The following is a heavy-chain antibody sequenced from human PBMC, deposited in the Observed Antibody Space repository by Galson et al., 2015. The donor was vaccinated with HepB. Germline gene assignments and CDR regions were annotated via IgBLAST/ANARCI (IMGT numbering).Heavy chain of an antibody. J-gene: IGHJ4*02. CDR2: ISFGGSNI. D-gene: IGHD2-2*01. CDR3: TTVWHCSSISCYHSDN. Sequence: SLRLSCAASGFSFNSSSMHWVRQAPGRGLDWVASISFGGSNIYYADSVKGRFTISRDNSKNRLYLQMNSLKTEDTAVYYCTTVWHCSSISCYHSDNWGQGTLVTVSS. CDR1: GFSFNSSS. V-gene: IGHV3-30*03.